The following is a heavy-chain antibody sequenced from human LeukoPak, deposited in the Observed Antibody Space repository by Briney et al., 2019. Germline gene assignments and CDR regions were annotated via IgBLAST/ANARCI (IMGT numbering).Heavy chain of an antibody. D-gene: IGHD3-10*01. CDR3: ARLAYYYGSGSYNFDY. V-gene: IGHV3-30-3*01. CDR2: ISYDGSNK. Sequence: GRSLRLSCAASGFTFSSYAMHWVRQAPGKGLEWVAVISYDGSNKYYADSVKGRFTISRDNSKNTLYLQMNSLRAEDTAVYYCARLAYYYGSGSYNFDYWGQGTLVTVSS. J-gene: IGHJ4*02. CDR1: GFTFSSYA.